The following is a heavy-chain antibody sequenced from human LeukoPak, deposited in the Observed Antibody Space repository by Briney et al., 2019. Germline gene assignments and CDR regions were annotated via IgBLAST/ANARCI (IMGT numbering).Heavy chain of an antibody. CDR1: GYTFTSYW. CDR3: ARGRNYYYSSGYGGAFDI. CDR2: IYSGDSDT. Sequence: GESLKISCKGSGYTFTSYWIGWVRQMPGKGLEWMGIIYSGDSDTKYGQSFQGQVTISADKSINTAYLQLHSLRPADTAMYYDARGRNYYYSSGYGGAFDIWGQGTMVTVSS. D-gene: IGHD3-22*01. J-gene: IGHJ3*02. V-gene: IGHV5-51*03.